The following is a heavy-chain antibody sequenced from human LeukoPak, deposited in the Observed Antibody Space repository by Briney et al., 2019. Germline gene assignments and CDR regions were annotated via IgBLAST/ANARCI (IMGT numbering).Heavy chain of an antibody. CDR3: ARGVGSGWYGDWFDP. J-gene: IGHJ5*02. CDR1: GGSFSGYY. V-gene: IGHV4-34*01. D-gene: IGHD6-19*01. Sequence: SATLSLTCAVYGGSFSGYYWSWIRQPPGKGLEWIGEINHSGSTNYNPSLKSRVTISVDTSKNQFSLKLSSVTAADTAVYYCARGVGSGWYGDWFDPWGQGTLGTVSS. CDR2: INHSGST.